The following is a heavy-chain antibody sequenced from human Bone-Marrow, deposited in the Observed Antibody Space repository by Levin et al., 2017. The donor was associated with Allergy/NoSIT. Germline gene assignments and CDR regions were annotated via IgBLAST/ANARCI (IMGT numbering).Heavy chain of an antibody. D-gene: IGHD2-21*01. CDR1: GGSFSEYF. CDR3: ARGRVAFGGLDV. Sequence: KASETLSLTCAAYGGSFSEYFWTWIRQSPGKGLQWVGEVNRSGRTTYSPSLQSRVVISIDTSKNQFSLSLTSVTPADTGVYYCARGRVAFGGLDVWGQGATVIVSS. V-gene: IGHV4-34*01. CDR2: VNRSGRT. J-gene: IGHJ6*02.